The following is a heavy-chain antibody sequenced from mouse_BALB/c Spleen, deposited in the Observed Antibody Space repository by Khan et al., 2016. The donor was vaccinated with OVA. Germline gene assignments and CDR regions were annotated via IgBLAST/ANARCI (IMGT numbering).Heavy chain of an antibody. D-gene: IGHD1-2*01. CDR1: GFTLTGFG. Sequence: VQLVESGPGLVAPSQSLSITCTASGFTLTGFGINWVRQPPGQGLEWLGMIWGAGSTDYNSALKSRLSIIKDNSKSQVFLKMDSLQTSDTAKDYCAGELRLGRFAYWGQGTLVTVSA. J-gene: IGHJ3*01. CDR2: IWGAGST. V-gene: IGHV2-6-7*01. CDR3: AGELRLGRFAY.